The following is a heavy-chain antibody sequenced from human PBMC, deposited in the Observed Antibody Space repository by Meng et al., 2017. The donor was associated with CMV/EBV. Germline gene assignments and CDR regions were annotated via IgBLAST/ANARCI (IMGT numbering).Heavy chain of an antibody. Sequence: QGEVQEPGPGLVKPSETLSLTCIVSGGSISSYDWSWIRQPAGKGLEWIGRIYTSGSTNYNPSLKSRVTMSVDTSKNQFSLKLSSVTAADTAVYYCARDLMNCSSTSCANWFNPWGQGTLVTVSS. D-gene: IGHD2-2*01. V-gene: IGHV4-4*07. CDR2: IYTSGST. CDR1: GGSISSYD. J-gene: IGHJ5*02. CDR3: ARDLMNCSSTSCANWFNP.